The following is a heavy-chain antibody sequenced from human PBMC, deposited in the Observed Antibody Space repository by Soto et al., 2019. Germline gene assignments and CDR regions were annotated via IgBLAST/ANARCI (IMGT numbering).Heavy chain of an antibody. CDR3: SIAVWREYSDHRSLYSAH. D-gene: IGHD3-9*01. CDR1: GYKFIYDW. CDR2: VYPGDFDI. V-gene: IGHV5-51*01. J-gene: IGHJ4*02. Sequence: ESLKISCQGSGYKFIYDWIGWVRQVPGKGLEWMGSVYPGDFDIKYGPSFHGQVTISADKSIHTVYRHSSGLKASDTGIYYFSIAVWREYSDHRSLYSAHWGQGTQGTV.